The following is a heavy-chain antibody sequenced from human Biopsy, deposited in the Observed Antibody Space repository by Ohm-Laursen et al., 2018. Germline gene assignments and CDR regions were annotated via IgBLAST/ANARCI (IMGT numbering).Heavy chain of an antibody. D-gene: IGHD4-17*01. CDR1: GFTFSDYY. V-gene: IGHV3-11*01. CDR3: ARGRSDYPPTF. J-gene: IGHJ4*02. CDR2: ITSGGSTT. Sequence: SLRLSCAASGFTFSDYYMSWIRQAPGKGLEWVSYITSGGSTTDYADSVKGRFTISRDNAKSSLFLQMNSLTAADTAMYFCARGRSDYPPTFWGPGTLVTVSS.